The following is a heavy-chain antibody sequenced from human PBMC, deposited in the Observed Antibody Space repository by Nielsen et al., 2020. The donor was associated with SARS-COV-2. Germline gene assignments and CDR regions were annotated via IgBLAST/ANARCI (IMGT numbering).Heavy chain of an antibody. J-gene: IGHJ3*02. CDR2: IYYRGTT. Sequence: WIRQPPGKGLEWIGNIYYRGTTYYSPSLKSRVTISVDTSKNQFSLKLSSVTAADTALYYCARGEYYDILTGYSAGAFDIWGQGTMVTVSS. CDR3: ARGEYYDILTGYSAGAFDI. V-gene: IGHV4-39*01. D-gene: IGHD3-9*01.